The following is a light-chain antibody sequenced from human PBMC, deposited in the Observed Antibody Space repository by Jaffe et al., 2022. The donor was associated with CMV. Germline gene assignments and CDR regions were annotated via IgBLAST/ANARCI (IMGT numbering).Light chain of an antibody. CDR3: SAYSNSGTPV. J-gene: IGLJ1*01. V-gene: IGLV2-18*02. CDR2: EVS. Sequence: QSALTQPPSVSGSPGQSVTISCTGSSSDVGGFNRVSWYQQTPGTAPKLMIYEVSNRPSGVPDRLSGSKSGNTASLTISGLRAEDEADYYCSAYSNSGTPVFGTGTKVTVL. CDR1: SSDVGGFNR.